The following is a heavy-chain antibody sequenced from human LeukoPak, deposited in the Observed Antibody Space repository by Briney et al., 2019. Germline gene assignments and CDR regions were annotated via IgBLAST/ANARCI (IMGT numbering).Heavy chain of an antibody. Sequence: GGSLRLSCAASGFTVSSNYMSWVRQAPGKGLEWVSVIYSGGSTYYADSVKGGFTISRDNSKNTLYLQMNSLRAEDTAVYYCARAKRGALVGYFDYWGQGTLVTVSS. CDR2: IYSGGST. D-gene: IGHD3-10*01. CDR3: ARAKRGALVGYFDY. CDR1: GFTVSSNY. V-gene: IGHV3-66*01. J-gene: IGHJ4*02.